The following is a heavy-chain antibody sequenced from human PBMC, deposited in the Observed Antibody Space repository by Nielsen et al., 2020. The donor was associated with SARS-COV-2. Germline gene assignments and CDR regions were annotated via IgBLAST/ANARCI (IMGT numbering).Heavy chain of an antibody. V-gene: IGHV3-15*01. CDR3: TTDGRGYYYGMDV. D-gene: IGHD3-10*01. Sequence: VRQAPGKGLEWVGRIKSKTDGGTTDYAAPVKGRFTISRDDSKNTLYLQMNSLKTEDTAVYYCTTDGRGYYYGMDVWGQGTTVTVSS. J-gene: IGHJ6*02. CDR2: IKSKTDGGTT.